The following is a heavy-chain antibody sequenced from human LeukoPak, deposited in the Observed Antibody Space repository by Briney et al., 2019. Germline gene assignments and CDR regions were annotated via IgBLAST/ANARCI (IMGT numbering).Heavy chain of an antibody. CDR3: ARDDYYYGSGSYYNGATLGFDY. CDR1: GYTFTSYG. CDR2: ISAYNGNT. D-gene: IGHD3-10*01. J-gene: IGHJ4*02. Sequence: ASVKVSCKASGYTFTSYGISWVRQAPGQGLEWMGWISAYNGNTNYAQKLQGRVTMTTDTSTSTAYMEPRSLRSDDTAVYYCARDDYYYGSGSYYNGATLGFDYWGQETLVTVSS. V-gene: IGHV1-18*01.